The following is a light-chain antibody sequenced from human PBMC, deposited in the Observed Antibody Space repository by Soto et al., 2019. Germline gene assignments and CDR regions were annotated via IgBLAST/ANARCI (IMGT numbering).Light chain of an antibody. CDR2: KAS. Sequence: DIQMTQSPSTLSASVGDRVTITCRASQSIGSWLAWFQQKPGKAPKVLIYKASNLESGAPSRFSGSGSGTEFTLTISSLQSDNFATYYCQHYYGYSWTFGQGTKVEIK. CDR3: QHYYGYSWT. J-gene: IGKJ1*01. CDR1: QSIGSW. V-gene: IGKV1-5*03.